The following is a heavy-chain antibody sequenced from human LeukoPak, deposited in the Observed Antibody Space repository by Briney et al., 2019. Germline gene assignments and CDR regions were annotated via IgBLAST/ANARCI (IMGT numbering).Heavy chain of an antibody. V-gene: IGHV6-1*01. CDR3: ARDPVGGSTIFDY. Sequence: SQTLSLTCAISGDSVSSNSAAWNWIRQSPSRGLEWLGRTYYRSKWYYDYAVAVKSRISINPDTSKDQFSLQLSSVTPEDTAVYYCARDPVGGSTIFDYWGQGTLVTVSS. CDR2: TYYRSKWYY. D-gene: IGHD1-26*01. J-gene: IGHJ4*02. CDR1: GDSVSSNSAA.